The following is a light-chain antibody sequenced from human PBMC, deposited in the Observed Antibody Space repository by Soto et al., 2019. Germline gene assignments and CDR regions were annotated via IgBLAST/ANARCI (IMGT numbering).Light chain of an antibody. CDR2: GTS. CDR3: QQYGNSPRGT. J-gene: IGKJ5*01. Sequence: EIVLTQSPGTLSLSPGERATLSCRASQTVSSSSLAWYQQKPGQAPRLLIHGTSSRATGIPDRFSGSGSGTDFALTVSRLEPEDFATYYCQQYGNSPRGTFGQGTRLEIK. V-gene: IGKV3-20*01. CDR1: QTVSSSS.